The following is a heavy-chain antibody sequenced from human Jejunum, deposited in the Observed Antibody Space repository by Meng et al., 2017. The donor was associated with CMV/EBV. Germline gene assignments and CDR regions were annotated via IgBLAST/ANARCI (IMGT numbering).Heavy chain of an antibody. CDR2: IYYSGNT. D-gene: IGHD6-6*01. Sequence: CTGSGGSISHYSWSWIRQPPGKGLEWIGYIYYSGNTNYNPSLKSRATISVDTSKNQFSLKLISVTAADTALYYCARARGKQLGLFDYWGQGTLVTVSS. CDR1: GGSISHYS. CDR3: ARARGKQLGLFDY. V-gene: IGHV4-59*01. J-gene: IGHJ4*02.